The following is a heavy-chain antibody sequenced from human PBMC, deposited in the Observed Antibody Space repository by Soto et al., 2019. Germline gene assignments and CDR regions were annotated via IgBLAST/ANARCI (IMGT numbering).Heavy chain of an antibody. V-gene: IGHV3-30*18. CDR3: AKVDTIILVVSAAFDI. J-gene: IGHJ3*02. Sequence: VQLVESGGGVVQPGRSLRLSCAASGFTFSKCGMHWVRQAPGKGLEWVAVISYDGSNEYYADSVKGRFTISRDNSNNTLYLQMNSLRDEDTAVYYCAKVDTIILVVSAAFDIWGQGTMVTVSS. D-gene: IGHD3-22*01. CDR2: ISYDGSNE. CDR1: GFTFSKCG.